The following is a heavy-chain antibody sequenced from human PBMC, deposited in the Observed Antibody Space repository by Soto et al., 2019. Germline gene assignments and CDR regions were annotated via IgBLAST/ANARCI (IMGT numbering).Heavy chain of an antibody. Sequence: LSLTCTVSGGSITSSSHFWGWVRQPPGKGLEWIGTIYFTGNTYYTPSLKSRLTMSIDTSKNEFSLRLNSVTAADTAVYYCAGQTFTIAAASYGRSNWFDPWGPGTLVTVSS. J-gene: IGHJ5*02. CDR3: AGQTFTIAAASYGRSNWFDP. D-gene: IGHD6-25*01. V-gene: IGHV4-39*01. CDR1: GGSITSSSHF. CDR2: IYFTGNT.